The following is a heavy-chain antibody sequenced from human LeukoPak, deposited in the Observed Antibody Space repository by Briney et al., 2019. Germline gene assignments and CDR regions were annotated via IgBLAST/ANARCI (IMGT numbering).Heavy chain of an antibody. V-gene: IGHV3-30*04. CDR3: AKAAKLPSITMIRGVRVSYYMDV. CDR1: GFTFSSYA. Sequence: GGSLRLSCAASGFTFSSYAMHWVRQAPGKGLEWVAVISYNGNNKYYADSVKGRFTISRDNSKNTLYLQMNSLRAEDTAVYYCAKAAKLPSITMIRGVRVSYYMDVWGKGTTVTISS. CDR2: ISYNGNNK. D-gene: IGHD3-10*01. J-gene: IGHJ6*03.